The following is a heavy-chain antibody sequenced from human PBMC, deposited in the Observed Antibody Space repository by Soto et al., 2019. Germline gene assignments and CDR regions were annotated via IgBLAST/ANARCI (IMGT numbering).Heavy chain of an antibody. CDR2: INSDGTDS. CDR1: GFDFDDFA. Sequence: VQLVESGGGEIQTGGSLRLSCAAAGFDFDDFAMHWVRQAPRKGLEWVSLINSDGTDSYYMDSVRGRFTISRDNGKNSLYLQMDRLRPEDTALYFCAKALYYYDSSPLDHWGQGTLVSVSS. D-gene: IGHD3-22*01. CDR3: AKALYYYDSSPLDH. J-gene: IGHJ4*02. V-gene: IGHV3-43D*03.